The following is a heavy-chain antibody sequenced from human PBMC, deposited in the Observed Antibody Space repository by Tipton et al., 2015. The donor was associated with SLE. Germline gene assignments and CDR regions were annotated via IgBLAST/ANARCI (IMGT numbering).Heavy chain of an antibody. Sequence: LRLSCTVSGGSISSGGYYWSWIRQHPGKGLEWIGYIYYSGSTYYNPSLKSRVTISIDTSKNQFSLKLSSVTAADTAVYCCARKRLPDLDFDLWGRGTLVTVSS. CDR1: GGSISSGGYY. CDR3: ARKRLPDLDFDL. D-gene: IGHD3-16*01. J-gene: IGHJ2*01. V-gene: IGHV4-31*02. CDR2: IYYSGST.